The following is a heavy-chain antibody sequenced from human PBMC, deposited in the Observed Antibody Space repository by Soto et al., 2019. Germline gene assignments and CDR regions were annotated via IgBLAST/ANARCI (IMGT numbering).Heavy chain of an antibody. Sequence: GGSLRLSCAASGFTFSTYWMHWVRQAPGKGLVWVSRINSDGSTTSYADSVKGRFTISRDNAKNTLYLQMNSLRDEDTAVYYCARGRYYGMDVWGQGTTVTVSS. CDR2: INSDGSTT. CDR3: ARGRYYGMDV. V-gene: IGHV3-74*01. CDR1: GFTFSTYW. J-gene: IGHJ6*02.